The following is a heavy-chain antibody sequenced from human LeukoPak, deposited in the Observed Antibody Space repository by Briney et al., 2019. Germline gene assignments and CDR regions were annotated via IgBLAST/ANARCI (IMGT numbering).Heavy chain of an antibody. Sequence: GGSLRLSCEGSGFAFNVFGMHWIRQAPGKGLEWVAFIKADGVFTNYAEAVKGRFTISRDNSDNTVFLQMGSVRPDDTAVYYCARKLMSSRRFEYWGQGTLVTVSS. D-gene: IGHD2-8*01. CDR2: IKADGVFT. CDR3: ARKLMSSRRFEY. CDR1: GFAFNVFG. J-gene: IGHJ4*02. V-gene: IGHV3-30*02.